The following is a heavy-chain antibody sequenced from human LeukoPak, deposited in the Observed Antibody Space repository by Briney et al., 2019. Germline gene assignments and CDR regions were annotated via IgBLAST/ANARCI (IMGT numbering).Heavy chain of an antibody. D-gene: IGHD2-15*01. CDR1: GFTVSSNY. V-gene: IGHV3-53*01. CDR2: IYSGGST. J-gene: IGHJ5*02. CDR3: AKHPYEGYCSGGSCWNNWFDP. Sequence: PGGSLRLSCAASGFTVSSNYMSWVRQAPGKGLEWVSVIYSGGSTYYADSVKGRFTISRDNSKNTLYLQMNSLRAEDTAVYYCAKHPYEGYCSGGSCWNNWFDPWGQGTLVTVSS.